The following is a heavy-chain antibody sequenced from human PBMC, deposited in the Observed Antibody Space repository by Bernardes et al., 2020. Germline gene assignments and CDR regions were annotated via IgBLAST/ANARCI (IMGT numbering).Heavy chain of an antibody. CDR3: ARDVRPYGDSRQGWYFDL. J-gene: IGHJ2*01. V-gene: IGHV4-31*03. CDR2: IYYSGST. CDR1: GGSISSGGYY. D-gene: IGHD4-17*01. Sequence: SETLSLTCTVSGGSISSGGYYWSWIRQHPGKGLEWIGYIYYSGSTYYNPSLKSRVTISVDTSKNQFSLKLSSVTAADTAVYYCARDVRPYGDSRQGWYFDLWGRGTLVTVSS.